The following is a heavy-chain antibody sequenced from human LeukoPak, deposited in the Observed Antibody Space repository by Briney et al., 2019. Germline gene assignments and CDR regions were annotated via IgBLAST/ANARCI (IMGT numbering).Heavy chain of an antibody. J-gene: IGHJ4*02. D-gene: IGHD1-26*01. Sequence: GALRLSCAATGFPFSSYAMHWVRQAPGKGLEWGAVISYDGINKYYEDSVKGRCTIGRDNTKHTLYLQMNSLRAEDTAVYYCAKDPRRGVGFVGATFDYWGQGTLVSVSS. CDR1: GFPFSSYA. CDR2: ISYDGINK. CDR3: AKDPRRGVGFVGATFDY. V-gene: IGHV3-30*04.